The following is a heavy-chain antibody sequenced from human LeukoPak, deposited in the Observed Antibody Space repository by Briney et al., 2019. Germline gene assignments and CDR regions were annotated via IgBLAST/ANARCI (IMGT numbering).Heavy chain of an antibody. D-gene: IGHD3-10*01. J-gene: IGHJ4*02. CDR3: ARHLSYGSGSYYNFGY. Sequence: GGSLRLSCAASGFTFSSYEMNWVRGAPGEGLGWVSYISSSGTTIYYADSVKRRFTISRDNAKDSLYLQMNSLRAEDTAVYYCARHLSYGSGSYYNFGYWGQGTLVTVSS. V-gene: IGHV3-48*03. CDR1: GFTFSSYE. CDR2: ISSSGTTI.